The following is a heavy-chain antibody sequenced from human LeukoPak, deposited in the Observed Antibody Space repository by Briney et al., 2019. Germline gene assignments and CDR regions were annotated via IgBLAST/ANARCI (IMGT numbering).Heavy chain of an antibody. V-gene: IGHV1-69*05. J-gene: IGHJ5*02. Sequence: GSSVKVSCKASGGTFSSYAISWVRQAPGQGLEWMGGIIPIFGTANYAQKFQGRVTITTDESTSTAYMELSSLRSEDTAVYYCARVSGTGSAYYDFWSGYSTNWFDPWGRGTLVTVSS. CDR2: IIPIFGTA. CDR1: GGTFSSYA. CDR3: ARVSGTGSAYYDFWSGYSTNWFDP. D-gene: IGHD3-3*01.